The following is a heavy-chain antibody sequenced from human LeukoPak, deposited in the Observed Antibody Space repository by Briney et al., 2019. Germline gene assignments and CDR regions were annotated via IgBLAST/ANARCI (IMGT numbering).Heavy chain of an antibody. CDR1: GYTFTSYG. CDR2: ISAYNGNT. D-gene: IGHD6-13*01. CDR3: ARVELFKEQVLDKPPHY. J-gene: IGHJ4*02. V-gene: IGHV1-18*01. Sequence: ASVKVSCKASGYTFTSYGISWVRQAPGQGLEWMGWISAYNGNTNYAQKLQGRVTMTTDTSTSTAYMELRSLRSDDTAVYYCARVELFKEQVLDKPPHYWGQGTLVTVSS.